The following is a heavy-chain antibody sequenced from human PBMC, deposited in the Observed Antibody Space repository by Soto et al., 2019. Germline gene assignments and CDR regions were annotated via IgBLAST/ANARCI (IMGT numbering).Heavy chain of an antibody. Sequence: QVQLVQSGAEVKKPGASVKVSCKASGYTFTSYYMHWVRQAPGQGLEWMGIINPSGGSTSYAQKFQGRVTMTRDTSTSTVYMELSSLRSEDTAVYYCARDWHQFKSYDFWSGYPTNYYYYYGMDVWGQGTTVTVSS. CDR3: ARDWHQFKSYDFWSGYPTNYYYYYGMDV. V-gene: IGHV1-46*01. CDR2: INPSGGST. J-gene: IGHJ6*02. D-gene: IGHD3-3*01. CDR1: GYTFTSYY.